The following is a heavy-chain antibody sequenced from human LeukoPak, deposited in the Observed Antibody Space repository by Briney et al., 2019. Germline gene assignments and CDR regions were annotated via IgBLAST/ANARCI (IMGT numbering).Heavy chain of an antibody. CDR2: MNPNSGNT. J-gene: IGHJ6*03. V-gene: IGHV1-8*01. Sequence: ASVKVSCQASGYTFTSYDINWVRQATGQGLEWMGWMNPNSGNTGYAQKFQGRVTMTRNTSISTAYMELSSLRSEDTAVYYCARSGYDFWSGYRPYYYYYYMDVWGKGTTVTVSS. CDR1: GYTFTSYD. D-gene: IGHD3-3*01. CDR3: ARSGYDFWSGYRPYYYYYYMDV.